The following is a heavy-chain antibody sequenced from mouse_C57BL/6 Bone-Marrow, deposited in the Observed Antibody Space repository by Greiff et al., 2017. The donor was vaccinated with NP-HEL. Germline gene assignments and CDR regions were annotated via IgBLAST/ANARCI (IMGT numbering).Heavy chain of an antibody. CDR3: ARKGGYFGGFAY. CDR2: IHPNSGST. V-gene: IGHV1-64*01. CDR1: GYTFTSYW. D-gene: IGHD2-3*01. J-gene: IGHJ3*01. Sequence: QVQLQQPGAELVKPGASVKLSCKASGYTFTSYWMHWVKQRPGQGLEWIGMIHPNSGSTNYNEKFKSKATLTVDKSSSTAYMQLSSLTSEDSAVYYCARKGGYFGGFAYWGQGTLVTVSA.